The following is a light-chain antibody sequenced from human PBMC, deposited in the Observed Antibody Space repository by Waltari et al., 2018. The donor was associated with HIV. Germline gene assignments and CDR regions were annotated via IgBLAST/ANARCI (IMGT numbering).Light chain of an antibody. Sequence: QSALPRPASVSGSPGQSPTTSCTDVGRSNLVSWYQQHPGKAPKLLIYDVSERPSGISNRFSGSKSGNTASLTISGLQAEDEADYYCCSYAGGNTYVFDTGTKVTVL. CDR1: VGRSNL. CDR3: CSYAGGNTYV. V-gene: IGLV2-23*02. CDR2: DVS. J-gene: IGLJ1*01.